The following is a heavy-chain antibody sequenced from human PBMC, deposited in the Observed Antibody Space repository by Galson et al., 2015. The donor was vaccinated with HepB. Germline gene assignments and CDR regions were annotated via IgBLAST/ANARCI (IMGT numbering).Heavy chain of an antibody. CDR3: ARDSPHYDFWRGYFDH. V-gene: IGHV3-66*02. Sequence: SLRLSCAASGFTVSDNYMSWVRQAPGKGLEWVSLSYTGGRTYYADSVKGRFTISRDYSKNMLFLQMNSLRSEDTAVYYCARDSPHYDFWRGYFDHWGQGTLVTVSS. J-gene: IGHJ4*02. CDR1: GFTVSDNY. CDR2: SYTGGRT. D-gene: IGHD3-3*01.